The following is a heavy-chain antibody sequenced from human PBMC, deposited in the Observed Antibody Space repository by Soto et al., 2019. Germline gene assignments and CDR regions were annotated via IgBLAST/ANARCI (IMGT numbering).Heavy chain of an antibody. D-gene: IGHD3-3*01. J-gene: IGHJ4*02. V-gene: IGHV1-3*04. CDR2: MHTGNGNT. Sequence: QVQLVQSGAELKKPGASVKISCKASGYSFTDYPIHWVRQAPGQRPEWLGWMHTGNGNTKDSQNFRGRVTLTSDTSATTAYMELSSLRSEDTAVYYCARDIYDFRSGYYGNHFDYWGQGTLVTVSS. CDR1: GYSFTDYP. CDR3: ARDIYDFRSGYYGNHFDY.